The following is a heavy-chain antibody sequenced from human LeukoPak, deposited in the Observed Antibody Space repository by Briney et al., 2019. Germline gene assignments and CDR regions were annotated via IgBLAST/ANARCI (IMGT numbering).Heavy chain of an antibody. J-gene: IGHJ4*02. D-gene: IGHD3-10*01. CDR2: IDYSGST. V-gene: IGHV4-30-4*01. CDR1: GGSIRSGDYF. Sequence: SSETLSLTCTVSGGSIRSGDYFWTWTRQPPGKGLEWIGHIDYSGSTYYNPSLKSRLTISLDTSKNQFSLKLTSVSAADTAVYSCATSFPPGSGSYVDYWGQGTLVTVSS. CDR3: ATSFPPGSGSYVDY.